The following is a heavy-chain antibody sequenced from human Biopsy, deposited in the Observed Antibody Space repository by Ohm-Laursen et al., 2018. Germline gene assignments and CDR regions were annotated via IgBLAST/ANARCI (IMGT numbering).Heavy chain of an antibody. CDR3: ARGGFFAYSTFDY. CDR1: VFTFSNYY. CDR2: IKRDGTTT. Sequence: GSLRLSCTASVFTFSNYYMHWVRQAPGKGLLWVSRIKRDGTTTDYAESVKGRFTISRDNAKNTLYLQMNSLRAEDTAVYYCARGGFFAYSTFDYWGQGALVTVSS. D-gene: IGHD4-11*01. V-gene: IGHV3-74*01. J-gene: IGHJ4*02.